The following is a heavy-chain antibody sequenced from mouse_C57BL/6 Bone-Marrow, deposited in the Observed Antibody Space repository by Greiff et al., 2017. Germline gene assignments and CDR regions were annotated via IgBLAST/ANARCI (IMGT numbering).Heavy chain of an antibody. CDR3: TVYYYGSSLFAY. J-gene: IGHJ3*01. Sequence: DVQLQESGAELVRPGASVKLSCTASGFNIKDDYMHWVKQRPEQGLEWIGWIDPENGDTEYASKFQGKATITADKSSNTAYLQLSSLTSEDTAVYYCTVYYYGSSLFAYWGQGTLVTVSA. V-gene: IGHV14-4*01. CDR1: GFNIKDDY. D-gene: IGHD1-1*01. CDR2: IDPENGDT.